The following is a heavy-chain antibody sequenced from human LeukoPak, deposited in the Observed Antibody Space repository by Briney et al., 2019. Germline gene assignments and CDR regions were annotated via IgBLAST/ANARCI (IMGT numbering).Heavy chain of an antibody. D-gene: IGHD3-10*02. J-gene: IGHJ4*02. CDR1: GFTFNTNW. CDR3: ARDRYYVPDN. Sequence: GGSVRLPCAASGFTFNTNWMHWARQAPGKGLVWVSCINGHGSTTTYADSVKGRFTISRDNAKNTVYLQINNLRPEDTAAYYCARDRYYVPDNWGQGTLVTGAS. CDR2: INGHGSTT. V-gene: IGHV3-74*01.